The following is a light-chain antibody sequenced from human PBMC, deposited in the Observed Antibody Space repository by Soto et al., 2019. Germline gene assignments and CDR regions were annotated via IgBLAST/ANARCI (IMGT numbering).Light chain of an antibody. V-gene: IGKV1-5*01. J-gene: IGKJ5*01. Sequence: DIQMTQSPSTLSASLGDRVTITCRASQSISNWLAWFQQKPGKAPKLLIYDASSLESGVPSRFSGSGSGTEFTLTISSLQPDDFATYYCQQYNSYSMYTFGQGTRLEIK. CDR2: DAS. CDR1: QSISNW. CDR3: QQYNSYSMYT.